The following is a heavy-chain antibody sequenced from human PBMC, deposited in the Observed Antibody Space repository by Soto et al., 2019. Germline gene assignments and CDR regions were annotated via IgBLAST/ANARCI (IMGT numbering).Heavy chain of an antibody. CDR2: ISTNGVGT. D-gene: IGHD2-21*01. J-gene: IGHJ6*03. V-gene: IGHV3-64*01. CDR1: GFTLSGYA. Sequence: EVQLVESGGGLAQPGGSLRLSCAASGFTLSGYAMDWVRQAPGKGLEYGSGISTNGVGTYYANSVQGRFTISRDNSKKTVYLQMGSLRTEDMAVYYCARRDRQDFYSMAVWGKGTPVTVSS. CDR3: ARRDRQDFYSMAV.